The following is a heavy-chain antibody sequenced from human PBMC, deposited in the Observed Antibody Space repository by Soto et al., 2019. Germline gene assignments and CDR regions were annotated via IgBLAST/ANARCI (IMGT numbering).Heavy chain of an antibody. CDR2: IYHSGST. CDR3: ERDDGGKADNGNWFDT. CDR1: GYSISSGYY. Sequence: SETLSLTCAVSGYSISSGYYWVWIRQPPGKGLEWIGSIYHSGSTYYNPSLKRRVTISVDTSKNQFSLKLGSVTAADTAVYYCERDDGGKADNGNWFDTWGQGTLVTVSS. V-gene: IGHV4-38-2*02. J-gene: IGHJ5*02. D-gene: IGHD2-15*01.